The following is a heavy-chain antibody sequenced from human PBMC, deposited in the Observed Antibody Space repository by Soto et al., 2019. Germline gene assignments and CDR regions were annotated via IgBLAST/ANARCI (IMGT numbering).Heavy chain of an antibody. Sequence: QVQLVQSRSEVKKPGSSVRVSCRASEGTFNSHVVSWVRQAPGQGLQWMGGILPLFATTNYAHQLEGRVTITADSSTSTSFLELSGLTPGDTAVYYCARGGTLYESSQKYYQYGLDVWGQGTTVIVSS. V-gene: IGHV1-69*01. CDR3: ARGGTLYESSQKYYQYGLDV. CDR1: EGTFNSHV. J-gene: IGHJ6*02. CDR2: ILPLFATT. D-gene: IGHD2-15*01.